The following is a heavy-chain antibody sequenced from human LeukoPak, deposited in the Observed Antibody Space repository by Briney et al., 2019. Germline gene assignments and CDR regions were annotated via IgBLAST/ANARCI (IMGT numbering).Heavy chain of an antibody. Sequence: SSETLSLTCTVSGGSISTYYWSWIRQPPGKGLEWIGYIYYSGSTNYNPSLKSRVTISVDTSKNQFSLKLSSVTAADTAVYYCASLTTPYSSSWSYYFDHWGQGTLVTVSS. D-gene: IGHD6-13*01. J-gene: IGHJ4*02. CDR1: GGSISTYY. CDR2: IYYSGST. V-gene: IGHV4-59*01. CDR3: ASLTTPYSSSWSYYFDH.